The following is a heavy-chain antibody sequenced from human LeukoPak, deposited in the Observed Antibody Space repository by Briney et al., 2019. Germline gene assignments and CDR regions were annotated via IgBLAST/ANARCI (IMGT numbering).Heavy chain of an antibody. CDR3: AKGEHIVVVTAILPTGYFQH. V-gene: IGHV3-30*18. Sequence: GGSLRLSCAASGFTFSSYGMHWVRQAPGKGLEWVAVISYDGSNKYYADSVKGRFTISRDNSKNTLYLQMNSLRAEDTAVYYCAKGEHIVVVTAILPTGYFQHWGQGTLVTVSS. CDR1: GFTFSSYG. J-gene: IGHJ1*01. D-gene: IGHD2-21*02. CDR2: ISYDGSNK.